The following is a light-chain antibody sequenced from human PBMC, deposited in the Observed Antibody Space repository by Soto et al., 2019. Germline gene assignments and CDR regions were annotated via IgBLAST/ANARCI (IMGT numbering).Light chain of an antibody. Sequence: SVLTQPPSVSAAPGQKVTISSSGSSSNIGGNSVSWYQQLPGTAPKHLIYDDNKRPSGIPDRFSGSKSGTSATLGITGFQTGDEPDYYCGSWDSSLSAYVFGTGTKVTVL. CDR3: GSWDSSLSAYV. V-gene: IGLV1-51*01. CDR2: DDN. CDR1: SSNIGGNS. J-gene: IGLJ1*01.